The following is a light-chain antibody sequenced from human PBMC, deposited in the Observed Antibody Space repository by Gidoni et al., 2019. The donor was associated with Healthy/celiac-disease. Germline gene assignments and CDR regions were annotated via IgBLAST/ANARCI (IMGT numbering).Light chain of an antibody. Sequence: DIPMTPSPSSLSASVGDRVPITCQASQYISNYLNWYQQNPGKDPKLLIYDASNLETGVPSRFRGSGSGTDFTVTISSLQPEDIATYYCQQYDNLPSLTFGGGTKVEIK. J-gene: IGKJ4*01. CDR2: DAS. CDR3: QQYDNLPSLT. CDR1: QYISNY. V-gene: IGKV1-33*01.